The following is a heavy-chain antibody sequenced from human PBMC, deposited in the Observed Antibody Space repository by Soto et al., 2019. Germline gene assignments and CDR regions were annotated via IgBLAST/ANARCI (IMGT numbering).Heavy chain of an antibody. CDR1: GFTVSSNY. V-gene: IGHV3-53*01. CDR3: ASISSGYYENSYFDY. D-gene: IGHD3-22*01. Sequence: GSLRLSCASSGFTVSSNYMSWVRQAPGKGLGWVSVIYSGGSTYYADSVKGRFTISRDNSKNTLYLQVNSLRAEDTAVYYCASISSGYYENSYFDYWGQGTLVTVSS. J-gene: IGHJ4*02. CDR2: IYSGGST.